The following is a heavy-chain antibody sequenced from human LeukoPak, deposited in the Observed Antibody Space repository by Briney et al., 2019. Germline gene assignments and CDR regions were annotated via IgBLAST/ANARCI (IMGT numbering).Heavy chain of an antibody. J-gene: IGHJ5*02. Sequence: ASVKDSCKVSGYTLTELSMHWVRQAPGKGLEWMGGFDPEDGETIYAQKFQGRVTMTEDTSTDTAYMELSSLRSEDTAVYYCATAERLGYCSSTSCYLAPWGQGTLVTVSS. CDR2: FDPEDGET. CDR1: GYTLTELS. V-gene: IGHV1-24*01. CDR3: ATAERLGYCSSTSCYLAP. D-gene: IGHD2-2*01.